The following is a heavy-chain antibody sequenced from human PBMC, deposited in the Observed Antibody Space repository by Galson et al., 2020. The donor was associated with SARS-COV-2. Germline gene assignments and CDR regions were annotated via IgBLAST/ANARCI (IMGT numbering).Heavy chain of an antibody. Sequence: SGPTLVKPTQTLTLTCTFSGFSLSTSGMCVSWIRQPPGKALEWLALIDWDDDKYYSTSLKTRLTISKDTSKNQVVLTMTNMDPVDTATYYCARLPWVGAITYDYYYGMDVWGQGTTVTVSS. J-gene: IGHJ6*02. CDR2: IDWDDDK. CDR3: ARLPWVGAITYDYYYGMDV. D-gene: IGHD1-26*01. CDR1: GFSLSTSGMC. V-gene: IGHV2-70*01.